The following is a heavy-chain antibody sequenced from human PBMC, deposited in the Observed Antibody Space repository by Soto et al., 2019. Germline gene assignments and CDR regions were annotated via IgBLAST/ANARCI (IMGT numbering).Heavy chain of an antibody. CDR3: ARSQGGNSSLDIYYYYYYGMDV. V-gene: IGHV1-69*01. CDR1: GGTFSSYA. D-gene: IGHD6-19*01. CDR2: IIPIFGTA. J-gene: IGHJ6*02. Sequence: QVQLVQSGAEVKKPGSSVKVSCKAPGGTFSSYAISWVRQAPGQGLEWMGGIIPIFGTANYAQKFQGRVTSTADESTSTGYMELSSLRSEDTAVYYCARSQGGNSSLDIYYYYYYGMDVWGQGTTVTDSS.